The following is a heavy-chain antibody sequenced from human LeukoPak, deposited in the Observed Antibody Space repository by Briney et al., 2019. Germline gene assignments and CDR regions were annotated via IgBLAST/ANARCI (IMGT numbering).Heavy chain of an antibody. Sequence: SETLSLTCTVSGGSISSYYLTWIRQPPGKGLEWIGYISYSGSTNYNPSLKSRVTITADPSKSHFSLKLGAVTAADTAIYYCARDHQYNYDPPYYYGLDVWGQGTTVTVSS. J-gene: IGHJ6*02. CDR1: GGSISSYY. CDR3: ARDHQYNYDPPYYYGLDV. V-gene: IGHV4-59*01. D-gene: IGHD3-16*01. CDR2: ISYSGST.